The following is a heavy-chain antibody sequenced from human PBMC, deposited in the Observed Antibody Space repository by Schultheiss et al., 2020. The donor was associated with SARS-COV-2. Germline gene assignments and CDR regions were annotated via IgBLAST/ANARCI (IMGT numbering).Heavy chain of an antibody. D-gene: IGHD3-22*01. Sequence: GESLKISCAASGFTFSDYYMSWIRQAPGKGLEWVSYISSSSSTIYYADSVKGRFTISRDNAKNSLYLQMNSLRAEDTAVYYCARAPPENYYDSSGYPDYWGQGTLVTVSS. CDR1: GFTFSDYY. J-gene: IGHJ4*02. CDR3: ARAPPENYYDSSGYPDY. CDR2: ISSSSSTI. V-gene: IGHV3-11*04.